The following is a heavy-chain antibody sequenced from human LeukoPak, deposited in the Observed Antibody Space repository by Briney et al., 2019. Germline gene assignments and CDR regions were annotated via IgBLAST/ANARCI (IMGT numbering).Heavy chain of an antibody. J-gene: IGHJ4*02. CDR3: ARDNTMIVVVPFDY. V-gene: IGHV1-2*02. D-gene: IGHD3-22*01. Sequence: ASVKVSCKASGYTFTGYYMHWVRQAPGQGLEWMGWINPNSGGTDYAQKFQGRVTMTRDTSISTAYMELSRLRSDGTAVYYCARDNTMIVVVPFDYWGQGTLVTVSS. CDR1: GYTFTGYY. CDR2: INPNSGGT.